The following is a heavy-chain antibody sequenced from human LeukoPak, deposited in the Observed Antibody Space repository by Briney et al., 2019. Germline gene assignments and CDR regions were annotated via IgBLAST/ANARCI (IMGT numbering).Heavy chain of an antibody. CDR3: ATYRSLYCSSTSCYQNWFDP. J-gene: IGHJ5*02. V-gene: IGHV1-18*01. CDR1: GYTFTSYG. D-gene: IGHD2-2*01. Sequence: GASVKVSCKASGYTFTSYGISWVRQAPGQGLEWMGWISAYNGNTNYAQKVQGRVTMTTDTSTSTAYMELRSLRSDDTAVYYCATYRSLYCSSTSCYQNWFDPWGQGTLVTVSS. CDR2: ISAYNGNT.